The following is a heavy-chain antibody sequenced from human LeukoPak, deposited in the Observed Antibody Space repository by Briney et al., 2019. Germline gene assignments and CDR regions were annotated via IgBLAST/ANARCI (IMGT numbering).Heavy chain of an antibody. J-gene: IGHJ6*03. CDR2: INSDGSST. CDR1: GFTFSSYW. Sequence: GGSLRLSCAASGFTFSSYWMHWVRQAPGKGLVWVSRINSDGSSTTYADSVKGRFTISRDNTKNTLYLQMNSLRAEDTAVYYCARDHFDCSSTSCYSYYYYYMDVWGKGTTVTVSS. D-gene: IGHD2-2*01. CDR3: ARDHFDCSSTSCYSYYYYYMDV. V-gene: IGHV3-74*03.